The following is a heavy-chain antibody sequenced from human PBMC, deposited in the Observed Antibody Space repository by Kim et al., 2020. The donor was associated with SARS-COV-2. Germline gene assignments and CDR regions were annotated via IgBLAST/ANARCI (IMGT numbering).Heavy chain of an antibody. CDR3: ARGFSMVRGVIITSANFDY. V-gene: IGHV4-39*01. J-gene: IGHJ4*02. D-gene: IGHD3-10*01. Sequence: RVTISVDTSKNQFSLKLSSVTAADTAVYYCARGFSMVRGVIITSANFDYWGQGTLVTVSS.